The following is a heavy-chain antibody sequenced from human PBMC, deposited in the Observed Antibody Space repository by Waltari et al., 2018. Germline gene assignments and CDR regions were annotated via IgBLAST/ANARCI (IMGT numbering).Heavy chain of an antibody. Sequence: QVQLVESGGGVVQPGRSLRLSCAASGFTFSSYGMHWVRQAPGKGLEWVAVISYDGSNKYYADSVKGRFTISRDNSKNTLYLQMNSLRAEDTAVYYCAKDTGLEDIVAEYYFDYWGQGTLVTVSS. CDR1: GFTFSSYG. CDR2: ISYDGSNK. V-gene: IGHV3-30*18. CDR3: AKDTGLEDIVAEYYFDY. J-gene: IGHJ4*02. D-gene: IGHD2-15*01.